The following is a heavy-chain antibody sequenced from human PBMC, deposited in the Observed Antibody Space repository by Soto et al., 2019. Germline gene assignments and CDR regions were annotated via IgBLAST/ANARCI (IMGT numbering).Heavy chain of an antibody. D-gene: IGHD6-13*01. CDR3: ARDYLGAAAGFDY. Sequence: PSETLSLTCTVSGGSISSYYWSWIRQPPGKGLEWIGYIYYSGSTNYNPSLKSRVTISVDTSKNQFSLKLSSVTAADTAVYYCARDYLGAAAGFDYWGQGTLVTVSS. V-gene: IGHV4-59*12. CDR2: IYYSGST. CDR1: GGSISSYY. J-gene: IGHJ4*02.